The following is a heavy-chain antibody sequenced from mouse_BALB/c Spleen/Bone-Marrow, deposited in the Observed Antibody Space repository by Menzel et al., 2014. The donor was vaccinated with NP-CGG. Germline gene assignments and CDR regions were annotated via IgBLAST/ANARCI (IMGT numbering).Heavy chain of an antibody. CDR2: IDPANGNT. CDR1: SLHLKDTY. CDR3: ARWGKLGRGYFYG. V-gene: IGHV14-3*02. Sequence: QLKQTAAELVRRGSSVRFASTPSSLHLKDTYMPWMRQSPEQTLEWIGRIDPANGNTKYDPKFQGRTTITEATSSKTAYRSVMSLTAVDSAVYDWARWGKLGRGYFYGWVAET. J-gene: IGHJ1*01. D-gene: IGHD4-1*01.